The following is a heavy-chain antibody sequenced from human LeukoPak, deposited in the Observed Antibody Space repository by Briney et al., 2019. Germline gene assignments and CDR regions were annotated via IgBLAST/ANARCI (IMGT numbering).Heavy chain of an antibody. J-gene: IGHJ4*02. Sequence: PGGSLRLSCAASGLTFSSYAMHWVRQAPGKGLEWVAVIWYDGSNKYYADSVKGRFTISRDNSKNTLYLQMNSLRAEDTAVYYCARDRIVATISGILDYWGQGTLVTVSS. D-gene: IGHD5-12*01. CDR3: ARDRIVATISGILDY. CDR2: IWYDGSNK. CDR1: GLTFSSYA. V-gene: IGHV3-33*08.